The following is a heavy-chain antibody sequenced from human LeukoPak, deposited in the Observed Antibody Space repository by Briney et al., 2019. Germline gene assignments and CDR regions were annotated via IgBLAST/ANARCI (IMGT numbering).Heavy chain of an antibody. CDR3: AREHYDSSGYRDFDY. V-gene: IGHV5-51*01. Sequence: GESLKISCKGSGYSFTSYWIGWVRQMPGKGLEWMGIIYPGDSDTRYSPSFQGQVTISADKSISTAYLQWSSLKASDTAMYYCAREHYDSSGYRDFDYWGQGTLVTVSS. D-gene: IGHD3-22*01. J-gene: IGHJ4*02. CDR1: GYSFTSYW. CDR2: IYPGDSDT.